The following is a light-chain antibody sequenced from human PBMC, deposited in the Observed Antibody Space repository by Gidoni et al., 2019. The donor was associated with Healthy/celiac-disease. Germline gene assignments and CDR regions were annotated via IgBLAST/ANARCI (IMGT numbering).Light chain of an antibody. CDR2: AAS. V-gene: IGKV1-12*01. Sequence: IQLTQSPSSVSASVRDRVTITCRTSQGISSWLAWYQQKPGTAPKLLIYAASSVQSGVPSRCSGSGSGTDFTLTISSLEPEEFATYYCQQANSFPRTFGGXTKVEIK. J-gene: IGKJ4*01. CDR3: QQANSFPRT. CDR1: QGISSW.